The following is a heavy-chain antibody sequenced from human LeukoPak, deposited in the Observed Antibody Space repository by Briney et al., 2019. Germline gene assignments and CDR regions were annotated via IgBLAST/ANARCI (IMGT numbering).Heavy chain of an antibody. V-gene: IGHV3-9*01. Sequence: GGSLRLSCAASGFTFGDYAMHWVRQAPGKGLEWVSGITWNSRNIGYADSVKGRFTISRDNAKNSLYLQMNGLKAEDTALYYCAKRSGGRSAATNSDYYYAMDVWGQGTTVTVSS. CDR2: ITWNSRNI. CDR1: GFTFGDYA. CDR3: AKRSGGRSAATNSDYYYAMDV. D-gene: IGHD3-10*01. J-gene: IGHJ6*02.